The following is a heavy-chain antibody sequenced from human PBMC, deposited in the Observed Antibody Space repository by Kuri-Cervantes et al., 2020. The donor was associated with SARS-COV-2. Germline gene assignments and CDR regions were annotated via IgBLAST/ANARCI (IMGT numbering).Heavy chain of an antibody. CDR3: ATAPPYCSSTSCPHNWFDP. J-gene: IGHJ5*02. CDR1: GYTLTELS. Sequence: ASVKVSCKVSGYTLTELSMHWVRQAPGKGLEWMGGFDPEDGVTIYAQKFQGRVTMTEDTSTDTAYMELSSLRSEDTAVYYCATAPPYCSSTSCPHNWFDPWGQGTLVTVSS. D-gene: IGHD2-2*01. CDR2: FDPEDGVT. V-gene: IGHV1-24*01.